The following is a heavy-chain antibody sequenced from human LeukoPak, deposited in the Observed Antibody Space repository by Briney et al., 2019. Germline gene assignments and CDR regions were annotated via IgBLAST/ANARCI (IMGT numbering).Heavy chain of an antibody. CDR2: IDDGGNT. D-gene: IGHD1-14*01. V-gene: IGHV4-34*01. CDR3: ARFSRTMWGEWGDAFDV. J-gene: IGHJ3*01. CDR1: GGSFSDYF. Sequence: PSETLSLMCSVYGGSFSDYFWGWIRQPPGRGLEWIGEIDDGGNTNYNPSLMSRVIVAMEKSKKQFSLVMTSVTAADTAIYYCARFSRTMWGEWGDAFDVWGQGATVIVSS.